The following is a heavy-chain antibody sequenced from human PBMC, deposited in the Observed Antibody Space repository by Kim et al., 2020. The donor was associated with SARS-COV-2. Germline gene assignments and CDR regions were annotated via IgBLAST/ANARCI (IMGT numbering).Heavy chain of an antibody. J-gene: IGHJ4*02. Sequence: GGSLRLSCAASGFTFSSYAMSWVRQAPGKGLEWVSVISGSGGSTYYADSVKGRFTISRDNSKNTLYLQMNSLRAEDTAVYYCAKGYYDSSGYSHWGQGTLVTVSS. D-gene: IGHD3-22*01. V-gene: IGHV3-23*01. CDR1: GFTFSSYA. CDR3: AKGYYDSSGYSH. CDR2: ISGSGGST.